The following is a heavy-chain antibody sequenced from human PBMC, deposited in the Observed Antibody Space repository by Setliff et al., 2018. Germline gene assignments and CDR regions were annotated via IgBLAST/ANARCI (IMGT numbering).Heavy chain of an antibody. CDR1: GYSFTIYG. CDR3: ARAYCGGDCYNRQLEYFQH. D-gene: IGHD2-21*02. J-gene: IGHJ1*01. Sequence: ASVQVSCKASGYSFTIYGISWVRQAPGQGLEWMGWISAYNGNTNYAQKLQGRVTMTTDTSTRTAYMELRSLRPDDTAVYYCARAYCGGDCYNRQLEYFQHWGQGTLVTVSS. V-gene: IGHV1-18*01. CDR2: ISAYNGNT.